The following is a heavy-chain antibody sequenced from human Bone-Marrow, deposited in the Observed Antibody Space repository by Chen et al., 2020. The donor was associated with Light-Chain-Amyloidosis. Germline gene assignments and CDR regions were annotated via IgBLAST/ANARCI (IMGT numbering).Heavy chain of an antibody. J-gene: IGHJ4*02. CDR3: AKDIRYSSGWYYFDY. Sequence: EVQLLESGGGLVQHGGSLRLSCAASGFTFSSYAMSWVRQAPGKGLEWVSAISGSGGSTYYADSVKGRFTISRDNSKNTLYLQMNSLRAEDTAVYYCAKDIRYSSGWYYFDYWGQGTLVTVSS. D-gene: IGHD6-19*01. CDR1: GFTFSSYA. CDR2: ISGSGGST. V-gene: IGHV3-23*01.